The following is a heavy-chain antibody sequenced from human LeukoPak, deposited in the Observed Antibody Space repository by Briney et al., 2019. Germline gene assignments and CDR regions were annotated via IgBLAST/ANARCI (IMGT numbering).Heavy chain of an antibody. V-gene: IGHV3-7*03. CDR2: IKQDGSEK. CDR1: GFTFSSYW. D-gene: IGHD1-26*01. J-gene: IGHJ6*03. CDR3: ARTRELLRDYYCYYMDV. Sequence: GGSLRLSCAASGFTFSSYWMSWVRLAPGKGLEWVANIKQDGSEKYYVDSVRGRFSISRDNAKNSLYLQMNSLRAEDTALHYCARTRELLRDYYCYYMDVWGKGTTVTVSS.